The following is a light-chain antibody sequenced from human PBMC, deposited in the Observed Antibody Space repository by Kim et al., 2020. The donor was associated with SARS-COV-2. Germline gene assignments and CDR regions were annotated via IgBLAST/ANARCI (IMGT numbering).Light chain of an antibody. CDR2: GAS. V-gene: IGKV3-11*01. Sequence: EIVLTQSPATLSVSPGERATLSCRASQSISSYLAWYQQKPGQAPRLLIYGASNRATGIPARFSGSGSGTEFTLTINSLQPEDFAVYYCQQRSNWPLTFGGGTKVDIK. CDR1: QSISSY. J-gene: IGKJ4*01. CDR3: QQRSNWPLT.